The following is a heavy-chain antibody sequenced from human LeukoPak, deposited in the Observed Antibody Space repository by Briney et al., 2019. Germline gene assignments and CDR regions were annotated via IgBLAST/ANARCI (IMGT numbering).Heavy chain of an antibody. Sequence: PSETLSLTCTVSGGSISSYYWSWIRQPPGKGLEWIGYIHYSGSTNYNPSLKSRVTISVDTSKNQFSLKLSSVTAADTAVYYCARDSDDSSGYNWFEPWGQGTVVTVSS. D-gene: IGHD3-22*01. CDR3: ARDSDDSSGYNWFEP. CDR2: IHYSGST. CDR1: GGSISSYY. V-gene: IGHV4-59*01. J-gene: IGHJ5*02.